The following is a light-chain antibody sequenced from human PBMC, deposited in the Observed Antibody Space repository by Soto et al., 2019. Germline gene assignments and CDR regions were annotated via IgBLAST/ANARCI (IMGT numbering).Light chain of an antibody. V-gene: IGKV1-39*01. J-gene: IGKJ2*01. CDR1: QSISSY. Sequence: DIQMTQSPSSLSASVGDRVTLTCRASQSISSYLNWYQLKPGRPPKLLIYFASSLQAGVPSRFSGAGSETDFTLTITDLQPEDFTSYLCLQTDSVPYTFGQGTML. CDR2: FAS. CDR3: LQTDSVPYT.